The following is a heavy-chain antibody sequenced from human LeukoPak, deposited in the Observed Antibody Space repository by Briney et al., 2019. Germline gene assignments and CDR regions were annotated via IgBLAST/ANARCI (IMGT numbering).Heavy chain of an antibody. Sequence: GGSLRLSCAVSGFTFSTYAMSWVRQAPGKGLEWVSIISGSGSSTHYVDSVKGRFTISRDNSKNTLYLQMKSLRAEDTAVYYCAKDLRIGVAGTKGAFDIWGQGTMVTVSS. CDR1: GFTFSTYA. CDR2: ISGSGSST. J-gene: IGHJ3*02. V-gene: IGHV3-23*01. D-gene: IGHD6-19*01. CDR3: AKDLRIGVAGTKGAFDI.